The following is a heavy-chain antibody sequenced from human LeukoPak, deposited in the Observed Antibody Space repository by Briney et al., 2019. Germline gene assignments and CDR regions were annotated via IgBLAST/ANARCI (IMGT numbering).Heavy chain of an antibody. CDR1: GGTFSSYA. J-gene: IGHJ4*02. V-gene: IGHV1-69*05. CDR2: IIPIFGTA. CDR3: ATMDWYYFDY. Sequence: SVKVSCKASGGTFSSYAISWVRQAPGQGLECMGRIIPIFGTANYAQKFQGRVTITTDESTSTAYMELGSLRSEDTAVYYCATMDWYYFDYWGQGTLVTVSS. D-gene: IGHD3/OR15-3a*01.